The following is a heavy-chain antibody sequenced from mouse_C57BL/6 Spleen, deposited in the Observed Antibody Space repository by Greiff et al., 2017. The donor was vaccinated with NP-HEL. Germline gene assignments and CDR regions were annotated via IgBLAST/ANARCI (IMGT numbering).Heavy chain of an antibody. J-gene: IGHJ4*01. V-gene: IGHV14-4*01. CDR2: IDPENGDT. CDR3: TASGPD. CDR1: GFNIKDDY. Sequence: VQLQQSGAELVRPGASVKLSCTASGFNIKDDYMHWVKQRPEQGLEWIGWIDPENGDTEYASQFQGKATITADTSSNTAYLQLSSLTSEDTAVYYCTASGPDWGQGTSVTVSS. D-gene: IGHD6-1*01.